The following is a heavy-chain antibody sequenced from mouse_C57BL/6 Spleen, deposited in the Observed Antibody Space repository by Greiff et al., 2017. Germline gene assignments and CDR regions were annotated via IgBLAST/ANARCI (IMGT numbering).Heavy chain of an antibody. D-gene: IGHD5-5*01. CDR2: IHPNSGST. J-gene: IGHJ4*01. V-gene: IGHV1-64*01. Sequence: QVQLQQPGAELVKPGASVKLSCKASGYTFTSYWLHWVKQRPGQGLEWIGMIHPNSGSTNYNEKFKSKATLTVDKSSRTAYMQLDILTSEDSAVYYCARNVLPSYTMDYGGQGTSVTVSS. CDR1: GYTFTSYW. CDR3: ARNVLPSYTMDY.